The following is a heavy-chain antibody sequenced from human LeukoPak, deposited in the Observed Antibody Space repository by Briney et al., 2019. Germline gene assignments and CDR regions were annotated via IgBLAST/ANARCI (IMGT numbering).Heavy chain of an antibody. J-gene: IGHJ4*02. CDR1: GGSISSGSYY. CDR2: IYTSGST. Sequence: SETLSLTCTVSGGSISSGSYYWSWIRQPAGKGLEWIGRIYTSGSTNYNPSLKSRVTILVDTSKNQFSLKLSSVTAADTAVYYCARGDYSNYSYYFDYWGQGTLVTVSS. V-gene: IGHV4-61*02. CDR3: ARGDYSNYSYYFDY. D-gene: IGHD4-11*01.